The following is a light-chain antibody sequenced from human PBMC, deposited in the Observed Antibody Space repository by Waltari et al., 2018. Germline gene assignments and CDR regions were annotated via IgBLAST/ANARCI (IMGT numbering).Light chain of an antibody. Sequence: QSALTQPPSASGSPGQSVTISCTGTSSDVGSYNYVSWYQQHPGKAPNLMFYEVNKRPPGVPDRFPGSRSGNAASLTVSGLQAEDDADYFCSSYAGKNNVVFGGGTKLTVL. CDR2: EVN. CDR1: SSDVGSYNY. V-gene: IGLV2-8*01. CDR3: SSYAGKNNVV. J-gene: IGLJ3*02.